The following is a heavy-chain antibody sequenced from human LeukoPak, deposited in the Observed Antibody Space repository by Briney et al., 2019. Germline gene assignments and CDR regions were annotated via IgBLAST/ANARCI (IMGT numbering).Heavy chain of an antibody. CDR3: ARDRTSGSYYLSHYGMDV. Sequence: PGGALRLSCAASGFTFSDYYTSWIRQAPGKGLEWVSYISSSGSTIYYADSVKGRSTISRDNAKNSLYLQMNSLRAEDTAVYYCARDRTSGSYYLSHYGMDVWGQGTTVTVSS. D-gene: IGHD3-10*01. V-gene: IGHV3-11*01. CDR1: GFTFSDYY. J-gene: IGHJ6*02. CDR2: ISSSGSTI.